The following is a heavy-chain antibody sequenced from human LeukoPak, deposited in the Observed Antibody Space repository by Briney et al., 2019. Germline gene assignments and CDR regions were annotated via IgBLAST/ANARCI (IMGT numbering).Heavy chain of an antibody. J-gene: IGHJ6*03. D-gene: IGHD3-22*01. CDR3: ARGTFGSGSSLYYMDV. CDR1: GGTFSSYA. Sequence: ASVKVSCKASGGTFSSYAISWVRQAPGQGLEWMGGIIPIFGTANYAQKFQGRVTITADESTSTAYMELSSLRSEDTAVYYCARGTFGSGSSLYYMDVWGKGTTVTISS. CDR2: IIPIFGTA. V-gene: IGHV1-69*13.